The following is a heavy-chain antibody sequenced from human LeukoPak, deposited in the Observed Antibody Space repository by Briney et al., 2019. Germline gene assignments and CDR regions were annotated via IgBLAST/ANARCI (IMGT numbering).Heavy chain of an antibody. CDR3: AKPGVARQDYYMAV. Sequence: SVKVSCKASGGSFSSYAISWVRHAPRQGLEWMGRIIPIFGAANYAQTFQSRVTTTADIVSSTPYREVNSRTSKARAEYFWAKPGVARQDYYMAVGGNGTTV. CDR2: IIPIFGAA. CDR1: GGSFSSYA. D-gene: IGHD2-15*01. V-gene: IGHV1-69*06. J-gene: IGHJ6*03.